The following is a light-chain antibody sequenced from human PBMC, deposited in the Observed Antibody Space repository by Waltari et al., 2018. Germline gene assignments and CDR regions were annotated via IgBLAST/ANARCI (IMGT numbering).Light chain of an antibody. CDR3: QQTYSVPTT. Sequence: IQITQSPSSLSASLGDRVTIPCRASQGVTTFLNWYQQIPGKAPKLLIYAASYLQSGVPSRFSGSGSGTDFTLTINSLRPEDFATYFCQQTYSVPTTFGQGTKVEVK. V-gene: IGKV1-39*01. CDR1: QGVTTF. J-gene: IGKJ1*01. CDR2: AAS.